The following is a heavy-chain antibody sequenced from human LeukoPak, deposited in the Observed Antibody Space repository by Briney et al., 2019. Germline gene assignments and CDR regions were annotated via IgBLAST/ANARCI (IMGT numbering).Heavy chain of an antibody. D-gene: IGHD4-17*01. V-gene: IGHV7-4-1*02. CDR1: GYTFTSYA. J-gene: IGHJ5*02. CDR3: ARDPLTTETTNWFDP. Sequence: ASVKVSCTASGYTFTSYAMNWVRQAPGQGLEWMGWINTNTGIPTYAQGFTGRFVFSLDTSVTTAYLQISSLKAEDTAVYYCARDPLTTETTNWFDPWGQGTLVTVSS. CDR2: INTNTGIP.